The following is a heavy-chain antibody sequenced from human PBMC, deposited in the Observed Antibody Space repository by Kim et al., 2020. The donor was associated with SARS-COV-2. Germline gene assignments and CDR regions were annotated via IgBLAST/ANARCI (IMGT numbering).Heavy chain of an antibody. CDR1: GGSFSGYY. CDR3: ARGQWLVRL. D-gene: IGHD6-19*01. CDR2: INHSGST. V-gene: IGHV4-34*01. Sequence: SETLSLTCAVYGGSFSGYYWSWIRQPPGKGLEWIGEINHSGSTNYNPSLKSRVTISVDTSKNQFSLKLSSVTAADTAVYYCARGQWLVRLWGQGTLVTVS. J-gene: IGHJ4*02.